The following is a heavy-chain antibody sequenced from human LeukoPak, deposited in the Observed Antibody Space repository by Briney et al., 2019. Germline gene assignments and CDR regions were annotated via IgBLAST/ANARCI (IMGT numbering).Heavy chain of an antibody. Sequence: SETLSLTCAVSDYSIRSGYYWGWIRQPPGKGLEWIASIQNSGTTYFNPSLKSRVTISVDMSTNQFSLKLTSVTAADTAVYYCARWAVTGITYWGQGALVTVFS. J-gene: IGHJ4*02. V-gene: IGHV4-38-2*01. CDR3: ARWAVTGITY. CDR1: DYSIRSGYY. D-gene: IGHD6-19*01. CDR2: IQNSGTT.